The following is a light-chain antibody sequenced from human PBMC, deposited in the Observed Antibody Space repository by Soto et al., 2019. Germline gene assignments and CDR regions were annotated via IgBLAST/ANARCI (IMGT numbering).Light chain of an antibody. V-gene: IGKV1-17*01. Sequence: DIQMTQSPSSLSASIGDRVTLTCRASQGINNNLGWYQHKPGRAPKRLISATSTLESGVPSRFSGGGFGTEFTLTISSLHPEDFATYFCLQHNNYPFTFGPGTKVDIK. CDR1: QGINNN. CDR3: LQHNNYPFT. J-gene: IGKJ3*01. CDR2: ATS.